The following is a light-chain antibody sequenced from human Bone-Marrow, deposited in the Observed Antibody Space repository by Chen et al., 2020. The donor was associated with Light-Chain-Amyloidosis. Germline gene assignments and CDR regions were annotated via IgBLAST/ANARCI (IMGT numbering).Light chain of an antibody. CDR2: AAS. Sequence: AIQMTQSPSSLSASVGDRVTITCRASQGIRNELGWYQQKPGEATKLLISAASSLQSGVPSRFSGSGSGTDFTLTISSLQPEDFATYYCLQDYSYPRTFGPGTKVDIK. V-gene: IGKV1-6*01. CDR3: LQDYSYPRT. CDR1: QGIRNE. J-gene: IGKJ3*01.